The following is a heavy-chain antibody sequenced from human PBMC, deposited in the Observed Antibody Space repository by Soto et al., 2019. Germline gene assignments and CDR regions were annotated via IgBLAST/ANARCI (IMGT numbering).Heavy chain of an antibody. CDR3: AKEVLAARPIGGDAFDI. CDR1: GFTFSSYA. D-gene: IGHD6-6*01. CDR2: ISGSGGST. V-gene: IGHV3-23*01. Sequence: EVQLLESGGGLVQPGGSLRLSCAASGFTFSSYAMSWVRQAPGKGLEWVSAISGSGGSTYYADSVKGRFTISRDNSKNPLYLQMNRPRTQDTAVYYCAKEVLAARPIGGDAFDIWGQGTMVTVSS. J-gene: IGHJ3*02.